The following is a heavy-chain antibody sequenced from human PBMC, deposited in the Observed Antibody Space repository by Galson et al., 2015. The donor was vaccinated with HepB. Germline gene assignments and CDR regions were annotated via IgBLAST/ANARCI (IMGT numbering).Heavy chain of an antibody. D-gene: IGHD1-26*01. V-gene: IGHV3-74*01. Sequence: SLRLSCAASGLMFSTYWMQWVRQAPGKGLVWVALINPDGTTTDYADSVRDRFTISRDNARNTMSLQMSSLGADDMAVYYCVRDSGTYPGYSDFWGQGTLVTVSS. CDR1: GLMFSTYW. CDR3: VRDSGTYPGYSDF. CDR2: INPDGTTT. J-gene: IGHJ4*02.